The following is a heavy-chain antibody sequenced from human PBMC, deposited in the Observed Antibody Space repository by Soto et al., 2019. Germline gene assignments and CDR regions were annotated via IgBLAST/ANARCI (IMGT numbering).Heavy chain of an antibody. V-gene: IGHV1-3*01. J-gene: IGHJ5*02. D-gene: IGHD6-13*01. CDR3: ARGIATGQLDP. Sequence: ASVKVSCKASGYTFTTYTMNWVRQAPGQRLEWMGWINPVNGNTKSSQKFQDRVIVTRDTSASTAYMELRSLRSEDTAVYYCARGIATGQLDPWGQGTLVTVSS. CDR1: GYTFTTYT. CDR2: INPVNGNT.